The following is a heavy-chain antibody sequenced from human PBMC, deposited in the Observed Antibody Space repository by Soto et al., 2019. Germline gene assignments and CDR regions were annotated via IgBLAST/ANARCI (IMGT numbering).Heavy chain of an antibody. CDR1: GFTFSSYS. V-gene: IGHV3-21*01. D-gene: IGHD3-3*01. CDR3: ARDRFGVVPDWFDP. CDR2: ISSSSSYI. Sequence: GGSLRLSCAASGFTFSSYSMNWVCQAPGKGLEWVSSISSSSSYIYYADSVKGRFTISRDNAKNSLYLQMNSLRAEDTAVYYCARDRFGVVPDWFDPWGQGTLVTVS. J-gene: IGHJ5*02.